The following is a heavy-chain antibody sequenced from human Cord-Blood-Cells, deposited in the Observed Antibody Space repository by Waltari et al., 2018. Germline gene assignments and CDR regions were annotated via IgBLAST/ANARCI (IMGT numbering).Heavy chain of an antibody. V-gene: IGHV1-2*04. D-gene: IGHD6-6*01. J-gene: IGHJ4*02. CDR2: INPNSGGT. CDR1: GYTFPGYH. Sequence: QVQIVQSGAEVKKPGASVKVPFRASGYTFPGYHMPWVRQAPGQGLEWMGWINPNSGGTNYAQKFQGWVTMTRDTSISTAYMELSRLRSDDTAVYYCARDLGSSFDYWGQGTLVTVSS. CDR3: ARDLGSSFDY.